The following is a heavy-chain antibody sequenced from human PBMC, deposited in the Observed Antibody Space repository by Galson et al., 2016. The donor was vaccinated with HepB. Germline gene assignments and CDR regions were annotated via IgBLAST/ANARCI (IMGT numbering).Heavy chain of an antibody. Sequence: SLRLSCAASGFTFSSYWMHWVRQAPGKGLVWVSRINSDGSSTDYTDSVKGRLTISRDNSKDMLYLQLNSLRAEDTAVYYCASLFEGYDGSENDIYFDLWGQGTLVTVSS. D-gene: IGHD3-22*01. CDR3: ASLFEGYDGSENDIYFDL. V-gene: IGHV3-74*01. J-gene: IGHJ4*02. CDR2: INSDGSST. CDR1: GFTFSSYW.